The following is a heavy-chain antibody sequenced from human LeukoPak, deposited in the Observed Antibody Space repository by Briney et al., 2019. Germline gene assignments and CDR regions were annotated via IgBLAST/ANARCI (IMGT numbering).Heavy chain of an antibody. CDR1: GFTFSSYA. J-gene: IGHJ4*02. V-gene: IGHV3-30-3*01. CDR2: ISYDGGNK. D-gene: IGHD3-3*01. Sequence: GGSLTLSCAASGFTFSSYAMHWVRQAPGKGLEWLALISYDGGNKYYADSVRGRFTISRDNSKNTLYLQMNSLRAEDTAVYYCARADFYDFWSGYYSWGQGILVTVSS. CDR3: ARADFYDFWSGYYS.